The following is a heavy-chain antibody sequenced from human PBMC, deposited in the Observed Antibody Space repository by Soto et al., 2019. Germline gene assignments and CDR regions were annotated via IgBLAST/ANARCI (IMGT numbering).Heavy chain of an antibody. J-gene: IGHJ6*02. V-gene: IGHV4-31*03. Sequence: SETLSLTCTVSGGSISSGGYYWSWIRQHPGKGLEWIGYIYYSGNTYYNPSLKSRITISVDTSKNQFSLKVSSVTAADTAVYYCARGGYYYNYGMDVWGQGTTVTVSS. CDR2: IYYSGNT. CDR1: GGSISSGGYY. CDR3: ARGGYYYNYGMDV.